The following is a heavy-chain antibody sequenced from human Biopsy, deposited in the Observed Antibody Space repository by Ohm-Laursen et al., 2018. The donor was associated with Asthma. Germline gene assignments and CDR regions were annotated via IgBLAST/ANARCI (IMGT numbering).Heavy chain of an antibody. V-gene: IGHV4-59*07. CDR3: SGFCSGGNCPDH. Sequence: SVTLSLTYTVSGVSIRSYYWTWIRQPPGKGLEWIGNIHYSGSTYSNPSLKSRVTISVDTSKKQISLRLSSVIAADTAVYYCSGFCSGGNCPDHWGQGALVTVSS. D-gene: IGHD2-15*01. CDR1: GVSIRSYY. CDR2: IHYSGST. J-gene: IGHJ4*02.